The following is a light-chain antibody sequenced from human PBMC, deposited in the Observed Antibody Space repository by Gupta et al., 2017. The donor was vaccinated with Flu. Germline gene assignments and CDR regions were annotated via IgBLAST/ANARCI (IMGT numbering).Light chain of an antibody. CDR1: QSVSSSY. V-gene: IGKV3-20*01. J-gene: IGKJ2*01. Sequence: EIALTQSPGTLSLSPGERATLSCRASQSVSSSYLAWYQQKPGQAPRLIIYGASSRASGIPVSFSGSGAGKDFTLTSSRREDEDFAVYYWQQYCSHFTFGQGTKLEIK. CDR3: QQYCSHFT. CDR2: GAS.